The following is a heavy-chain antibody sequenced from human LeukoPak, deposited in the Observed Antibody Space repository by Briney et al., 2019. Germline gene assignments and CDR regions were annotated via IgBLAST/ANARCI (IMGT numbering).Heavy chain of an antibody. D-gene: IGHD5-12*01. CDR3: ARDKSGYDSGNYYYYGMDV. J-gene: IGHJ6*02. V-gene: IGHV3-30*04. Sequence: GGSLRLSCAASGFAFSSYAMHWVRQAPGKGLEWVAVISYDGSNKYYADSVKGRFTISRDNSKNTLYLQMNSLRAEDTAVYYCARDKSGYDSGNYYYYGMDVWGQGTTVTVSS. CDR1: GFAFSSYA. CDR2: ISYDGSNK.